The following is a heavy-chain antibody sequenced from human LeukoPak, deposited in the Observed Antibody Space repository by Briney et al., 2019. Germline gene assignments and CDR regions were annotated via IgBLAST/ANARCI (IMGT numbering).Heavy chain of an antibody. CDR3: TTTDIVVVPFFDY. J-gene: IGHJ4*02. V-gene: IGHV3-15*01. Sequence: GGSLRLSCAASGFTFSSAWMSWVRQAPGKGLEWVGRIKSKTDGGTTDYAAPVKGRFAISRDDSKNTLYLQMNSLKTEDTAVYYCTTTDIVVVPFFDYWGQGTLVTVSS. CDR1: GFTFSSAW. CDR2: IKSKTDGGTT. D-gene: IGHD2-2*01.